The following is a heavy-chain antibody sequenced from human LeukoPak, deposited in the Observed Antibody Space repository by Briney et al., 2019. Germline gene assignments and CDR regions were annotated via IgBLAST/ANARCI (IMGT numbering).Heavy chain of an antibody. CDR1: GFTFSSYA. CDR2: ISGSGGST. CDR3: ARDGGIVGATSRLDYFDY. V-gene: IGHV3-23*01. Sequence: GGSLRLSCAASGFTFSSYAMSWVRQAPGKGLEWVSAISGSGGSTYYADSVKGRFTISRDNSKNTLYLQMNSLRAEDTAVYYCARDGGIVGATSRLDYFDYWGQGTLVTVSS. D-gene: IGHD1-26*01. J-gene: IGHJ4*02.